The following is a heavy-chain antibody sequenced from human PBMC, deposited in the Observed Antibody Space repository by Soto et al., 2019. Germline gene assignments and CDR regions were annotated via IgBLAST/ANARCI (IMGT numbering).Heavy chain of an antibody. Sequence: EVQLVESGGVVVQPGGSLRLSCAASGFTFDDYTMHWVRQAPGKGLEWVSLISWDGGSTYYADSVKGRFTISRDNXXXXXXXXXXXXXXXXXXXXXXXXXXXXXXXXSLDYWGQGTLVTVSS. J-gene: IGHJ4*02. V-gene: IGHV3-43*01. CDR1: GFTFDDYT. CDR2: ISWDGGST. CDR3: XXXXXXXXXXSLDY.